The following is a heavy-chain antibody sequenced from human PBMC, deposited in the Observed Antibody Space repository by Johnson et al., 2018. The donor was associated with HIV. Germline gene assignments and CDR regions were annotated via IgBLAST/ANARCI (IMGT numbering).Heavy chain of an antibody. Sequence: VQLVESGGGVVQPGRSLSLSCVASGFTFSSYAMSWVRQAPGKGLEWVGRIKSKTDGGTTDYAAPVKGRFAISRDDSKNTLYLQMNSLRAEDTAVYYCVRRFYDSSAFDIWGQGTLVTVSS. CDR2: IKSKTDGGTT. D-gene: IGHD3-22*01. J-gene: IGHJ3*02. CDR1: GFTFSSYA. CDR3: VRRFYDSSAFDI. V-gene: IGHV3-15*01.